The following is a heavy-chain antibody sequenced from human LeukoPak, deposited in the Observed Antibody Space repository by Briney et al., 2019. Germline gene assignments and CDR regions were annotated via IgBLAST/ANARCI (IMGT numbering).Heavy chain of an antibody. CDR2: INPNSGGT. Sequence: ASVTVSCKASGYTFTGYYMHWVRQAPGQWLEWMGWINPNSGGTNYAKKFQGRVTMTRDTSISTAYMELSRLRSDDTALYYCARAGVWDYSDTSGYHNGAFDIWGQGTMVTVSS. V-gene: IGHV1-2*02. J-gene: IGHJ3*02. CDR1: GYTFTGYY. D-gene: IGHD3-22*01. CDR3: ARAGVWDYSDTSGYHNGAFDI.